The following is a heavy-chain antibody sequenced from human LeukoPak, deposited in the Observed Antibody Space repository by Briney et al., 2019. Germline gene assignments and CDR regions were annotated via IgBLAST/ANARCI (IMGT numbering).Heavy chain of an antibody. Sequence: GSLRLSCAASRFTFSSYGMHWVRQAPGKGLEWVAVISYDGSNKYYADSVKGRFTVSRDNSKNTLYLQMNSLRAEDTAVYYCAKGSSSGWHYYYGMDVWGQGTTVTVSS. V-gene: IGHV3-30*18. CDR3: AKGSSSGWHYYYGMDV. CDR1: RFTFSSYG. D-gene: IGHD6-19*01. CDR2: ISYDGSNK. J-gene: IGHJ6*02.